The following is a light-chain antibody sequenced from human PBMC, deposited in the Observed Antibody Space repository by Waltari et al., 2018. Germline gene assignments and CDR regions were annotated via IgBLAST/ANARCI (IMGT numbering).Light chain of an antibody. CDR1: SSNIGSHY. V-gene: IGLV1-47*02. CDR3: AAWDDSPSGHVV. J-gene: IGLJ2*01. CDR2: TDE. Sequence: SVLTQPPSASGAPGQRVTTSCSGRSSNIGSHYVYWYQQLPGTAPKLLIYTDEQRAAGVPDRVSASKSGTSASLAISGLRSEDEADYYCAAWDDSPSGHVVFGGGTKLTVL.